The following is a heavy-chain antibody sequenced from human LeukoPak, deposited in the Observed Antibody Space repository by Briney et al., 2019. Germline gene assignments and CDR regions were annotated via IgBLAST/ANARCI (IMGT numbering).Heavy chain of an antibody. Sequence: FQGRVTITADKSTSTAYMELSSLRSEDTAVYYCARGGGNSGMDVWGKGTTVTVSS. CDR3: ARGGGNSGMDV. V-gene: IGHV1-69*04. J-gene: IGHJ6*04. D-gene: IGHD4-23*01.